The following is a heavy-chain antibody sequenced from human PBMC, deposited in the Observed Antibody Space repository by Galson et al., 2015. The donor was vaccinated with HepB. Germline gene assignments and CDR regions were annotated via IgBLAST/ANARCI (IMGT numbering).Heavy chain of an antibody. J-gene: IGHJ4*02. D-gene: IGHD3-10*01. V-gene: IGHV3-23*01. CDR3: ARRSGKGFDY. CDR2: ISGSGDYT. CDR1: GFTFSSYA. Sequence: SLRLSCAASGFTFSSYAMNWVRPAPGKGLEWVSYISGSGDYTVYADSVKGRFTISRDSSNSTLFLQMNSLRVEDTAFYFCARRSGKGFDYWGQGTLVTVSS.